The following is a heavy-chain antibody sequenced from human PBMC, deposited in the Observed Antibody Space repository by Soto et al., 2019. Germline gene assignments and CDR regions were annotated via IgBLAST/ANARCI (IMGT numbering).Heavy chain of an antibody. CDR1: GGSISSYY. CDR2: IYYSGST. V-gene: IGHV4-59*08. J-gene: IGHJ4*02. D-gene: IGHD3-3*01. Sequence: PSETLSLTCTVSGGSISSYYWSWIRQPPGKGLEWIGYIYYSGSTNYNPSLKSRVTISVDTSKNQFSLKLSSVTAADTAVYYCARSRPGTYYDFWSGYYPTFDYWGQGTLVTVSS. CDR3: ARSRPGTYYDFWSGYYPTFDY.